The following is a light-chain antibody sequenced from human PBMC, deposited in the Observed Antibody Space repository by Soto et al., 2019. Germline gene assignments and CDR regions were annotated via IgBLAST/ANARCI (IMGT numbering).Light chain of an antibody. CDR3: MQALQTPMYT. V-gene: IGKV2-28*01. J-gene: IGKJ2*01. Sequence: DIVMTQSPLSLPVTPGEPASISCRSCQSLLHSNGYNYLDWYLQKPGQSPKLLIYLGSNRASGVPDRFSGSGSGTDFTLKISRVEAEDVGVYYCMQALQTPMYTFGQGTKLEIK. CDR1: QSLLHSNGYNY. CDR2: LGS.